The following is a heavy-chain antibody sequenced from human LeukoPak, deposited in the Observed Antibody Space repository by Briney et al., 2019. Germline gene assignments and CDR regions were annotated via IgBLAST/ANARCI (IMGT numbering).Heavy chain of an antibody. CDR1: GFSLSTSGMG. CDR3: ARSLDPYCSGGDCYSDFDH. J-gene: IGHJ4*02. CDR2: IYWNEDK. Sequence: SGPTLVNPTPTLTLTCTFSGFSLSTSGMGVGWIRQPPGKALEWLALIYWNEDKRYSPSLKSRLTITKDTSKNQVVLIMNNMDPADTATYYCARSLDPYCSGGDCYSDFDHWGQGTLVTVSS. D-gene: IGHD2-21*01. V-gene: IGHV2-5*01.